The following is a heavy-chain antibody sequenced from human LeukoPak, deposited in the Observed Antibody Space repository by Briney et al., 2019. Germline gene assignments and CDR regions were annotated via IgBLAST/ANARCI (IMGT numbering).Heavy chain of an antibody. Sequence: ASVKISFKVSGSTFTDYYMHWVQPAPGKGLEWMGLVDPEDGETIYAEKFQGRVTITADTSTDTAYMELSSLRSEDTAVYYCATVGGSYSDYWGQGTLVTVSS. CDR1: GSTFTDYY. V-gene: IGHV1-69-2*01. CDR3: ATVGGSYSDY. J-gene: IGHJ4*02. CDR2: VDPEDGET. D-gene: IGHD1-26*01.